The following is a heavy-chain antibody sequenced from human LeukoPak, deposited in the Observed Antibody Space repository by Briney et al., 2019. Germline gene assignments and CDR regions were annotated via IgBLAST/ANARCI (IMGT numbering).Heavy chain of an antibody. J-gene: IGHJ6*02. CDR1: GYSFTSYW. D-gene: IGHD5-12*01. Sequence: RGESLKISCKGSGYSFTSYWISWVRQMPGKGLEWMGRIDPSDSYTNYSPSFQGHVTISADKSISTAYLQWSSLKASDTAMYYCARRPVAKYYYGMDVWGQGTTVTVSS. CDR3: ARRPVAKYYYGMDV. V-gene: IGHV5-10-1*01. CDR2: IDPSDSYT.